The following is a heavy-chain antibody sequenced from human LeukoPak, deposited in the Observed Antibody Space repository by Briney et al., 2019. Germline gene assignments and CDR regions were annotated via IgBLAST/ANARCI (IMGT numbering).Heavy chain of an antibody. Sequence: GGSLRLSCAASGFKLRTYWLSWVRQAPGKGLERVATMNQDGTEKYYVDSVRGRFTISRDNAKNSLYLQMNSLRAEDTAVYYCARATRNGYDYWGQGTLVTVSS. D-gene: IGHD5-24*01. CDR1: GFKLRTYW. J-gene: IGHJ4*02. CDR2: MNQDGTEK. V-gene: IGHV3-7*04. CDR3: ARATRNGYDY.